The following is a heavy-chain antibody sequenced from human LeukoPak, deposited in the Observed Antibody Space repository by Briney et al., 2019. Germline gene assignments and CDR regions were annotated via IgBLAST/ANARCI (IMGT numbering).Heavy chain of an antibody. J-gene: IGHJ4*02. CDR1: GGSISSGSHY. CDR2: IYTSGST. CDR3: ARDGRLEGCGGVCYPDY. D-gene: IGHD2-21*01. V-gene: IGHV4-61*02. Sequence: SETLSLTCTVSGGSISSGSHYWSWIRRPAGKGLEWIGRIYTSGSTNYNPSLESRVTISVDTSRNQFSLKLSSVTAADTAVYYCARDGRLEGCGGVCYPDYWGQGTLVTVSS.